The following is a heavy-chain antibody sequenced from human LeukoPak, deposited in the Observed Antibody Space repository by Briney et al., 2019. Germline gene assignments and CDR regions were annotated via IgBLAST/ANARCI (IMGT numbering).Heavy chain of an antibody. CDR1: GFTFSDYY. CDR2: ISSSGSTI. J-gene: IGHJ4*02. CDR3: ARDPHVAVAGTNDY. Sequence: GGSLRLSCAASGFTFSDYYMSWVRQAPGKGLEWVSYISSSGSTIYYADSVKGRFTISRDNAKNSLYLQMNSLRAEDTAVYYCARDPHVAVAGTNDYWGQGTLVTVSS. V-gene: IGHV3-11*01. D-gene: IGHD6-19*01.